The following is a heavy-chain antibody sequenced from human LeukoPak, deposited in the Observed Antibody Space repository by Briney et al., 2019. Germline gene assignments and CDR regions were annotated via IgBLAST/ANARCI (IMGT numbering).Heavy chain of an antibody. V-gene: IGHV4-34*01. CDR1: GGSFSGYY. J-gene: IGHJ6*03. CDR3: ARCEWSSWYNQGYYMDV. D-gene: IGHD6-13*01. Sequence: SETLSLTCAVYGGSFSGYYWSWIRQPPGKGLEWIGEINHSGSTNYNPSLKSRVTISVDTSKNQFSLKLSSVTAADTAVYYCARCEWSSWYNQGYYMDVWGKGTTVTVSS. CDR2: INHSGST.